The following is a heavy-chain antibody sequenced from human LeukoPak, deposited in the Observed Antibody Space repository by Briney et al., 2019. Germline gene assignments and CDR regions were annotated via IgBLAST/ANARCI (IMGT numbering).Heavy chain of an antibody. CDR1: GFTFSSYG. V-gene: IGHV3-30*02. Sequence: GGSLRLSCAASGFTFSSYGMHWVRQAPGKGLEWVAFIRYDGSNKYYADSVKGRFTISRDNSKNTLYLQMNSLRAEDTAVYYCAEVGRYYDILTAKPYYYYYMDVWGKGTTVTISS. D-gene: IGHD3-9*01. CDR2: IRYDGSNK. CDR3: AEVGRYYDILTAKPYYYYYMDV. J-gene: IGHJ6*03.